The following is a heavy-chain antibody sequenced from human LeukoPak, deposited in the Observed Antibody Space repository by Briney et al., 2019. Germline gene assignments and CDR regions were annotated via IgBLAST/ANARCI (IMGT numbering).Heavy chain of an antibody. D-gene: IGHD3-22*01. CDR2: IIPILGIA. CDR1: GGTFSSYT. Sequence: SVQVSCKGSGGTFSSYTISWVRQAPGQGVEWMGRIIPILGIANYAQKCQGRVTITADKSTSTAYMELSSLRSEDTAVYYCARDDRYYYDSSGYYFGWGQGTLVTVSS. J-gene: IGHJ4*02. CDR3: ARDDRYYYDSSGYYFG. V-gene: IGHV1-69*04.